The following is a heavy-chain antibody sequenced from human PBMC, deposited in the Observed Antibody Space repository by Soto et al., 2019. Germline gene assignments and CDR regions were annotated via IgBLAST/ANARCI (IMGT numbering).Heavy chain of an antibody. Sequence: EVQLLDSGGGLVQPGGSLRLSCAASGCTFSSSAMSWVRQAPGKGLEWVSAVSGSGGTTYYADSVRGRFTISRDNSKNPLYLQMNSLRAEDTAIYFCARCTVDTIVTSGWCHYLDPWGQGTLVTVSS. CDR3: ARCTVDTIVTSGWCHYLDP. D-gene: IGHD6-19*01. J-gene: IGHJ5*02. V-gene: IGHV3-23*01. CDR2: VSGSGGTT. CDR1: GCTFSSSA.